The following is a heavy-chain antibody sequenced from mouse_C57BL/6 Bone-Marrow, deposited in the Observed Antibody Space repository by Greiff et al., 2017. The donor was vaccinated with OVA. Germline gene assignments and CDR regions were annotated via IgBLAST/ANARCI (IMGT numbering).Heavy chain of an antibody. CDR1: GFTFSSSA. V-gene: IGHV5-9-1*02. CDR3: TRGYYSWFAY. D-gene: IGHD1-1*02. Sequence: VKLMESGEGLVKPGGSLKLSCAASGFTFSSSALSWVRQTPEKRLEWVAYISSGGDYIYYADTVKGRFTLSRDNARNTLYLQMSSLKSEDTAMYYCTRGYYSWFAYWGQGTLVTVSA. J-gene: IGHJ3*01. CDR2: ISSGGDYI.